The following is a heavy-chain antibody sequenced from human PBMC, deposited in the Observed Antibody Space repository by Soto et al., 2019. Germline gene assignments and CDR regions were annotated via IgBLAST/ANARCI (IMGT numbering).Heavy chain of an antibody. Sequence: EVQLLESGGGLVQPGGSLRLSCATSGFMFNSYGKSWVRLAPGKGLEWVSGVSSSGGTTDYADSVKGRFTISRDTSKNTLYLQMNSLRAEDTAVYYCAKAVSGYWYFDLWGGGTLVTVSS. D-gene: IGHD1-1*01. V-gene: IGHV3-23*01. CDR3: AKAVSGYWYFDL. J-gene: IGHJ2*01. CDR1: GFMFNSYG. CDR2: VSSSGGTT.